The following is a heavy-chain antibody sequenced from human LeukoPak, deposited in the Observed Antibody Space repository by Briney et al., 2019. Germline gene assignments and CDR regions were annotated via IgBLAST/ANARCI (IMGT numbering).Heavy chain of an antibody. V-gene: IGHV3-23*01. Sequence: GGSLRLSCAASGFTFSSYAMSWVRQAPGKGLEWVSAISGSGGSTYYADSVKGRFTVSRDNSENTLYLQMNSLRAEDTAVYCCAKAFDYGARGGYFDYWGQGTLVTVSS. CDR1: GFTFSSYA. J-gene: IGHJ4*02. D-gene: IGHD4-17*01. CDR2: ISGSGGST. CDR3: AKAFDYGARGGYFDY.